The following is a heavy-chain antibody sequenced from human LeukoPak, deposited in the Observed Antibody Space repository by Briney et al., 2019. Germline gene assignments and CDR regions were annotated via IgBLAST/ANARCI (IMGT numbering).Heavy chain of an antibody. CDR3: AREMYCSGGSCYSHAFDI. CDR2: ISGSGGST. J-gene: IGHJ3*02. V-gene: IGHV3-23*01. CDR1: GFTFSSYA. Sequence: GGSLRLSCAASGFTFSSYAMSWVRQAPGKGLEWVSAISGSGGSTYYADSVKGRFTISRDNSKNTLYLQMNSLRAEDTAVYYCAREMYCSGGSCYSHAFDIWGQGTMVTVSS. D-gene: IGHD2-15*01.